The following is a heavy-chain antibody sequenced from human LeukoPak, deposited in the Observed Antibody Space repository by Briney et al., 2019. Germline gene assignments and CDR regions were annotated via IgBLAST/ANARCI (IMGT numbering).Heavy chain of an antibody. CDR2: ISTSSSAI. V-gene: IGHV3-48*04. D-gene: IGHD5-18*01. J-gene: IGHJ4*02. CDR3: ARDDRYSYGYNDY. Sequence: PGGSLGLSCAASGFTFNSYSMNWVRQAPGKRLEWLSYISTSSSAIHYADSVKGRFTISRDNAENSLYLQMNSLRAEDTAVYYCARDDRYSYGYNDYWGQGTLVTVSS. CDR1: GFTFNSYS.